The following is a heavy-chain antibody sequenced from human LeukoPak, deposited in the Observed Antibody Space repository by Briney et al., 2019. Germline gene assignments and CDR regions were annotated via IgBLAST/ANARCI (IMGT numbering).Heavy chain of an antibody. CDR2: INPSGGST. J-gene: IGHJ6*02. CDR1: GYIFTSYY. Sequence: ASVKVSCKASGYIFTSYYMHWVRQAAGQGLEWMGIINPSGGSTSYAKKFQGRVTMTRHTSTSSVYIELSSMRSEEKAVYYRARVQGYYYYGMDVWGQGTTVTVSS. CDR3: ARVQGYYYYGMDV. V-gene: IGHV1-46*01.